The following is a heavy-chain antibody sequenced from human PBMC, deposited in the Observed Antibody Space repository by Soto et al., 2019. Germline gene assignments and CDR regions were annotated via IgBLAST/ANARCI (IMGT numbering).Heavy chain of an antibody. J-gene: IGHJ4*02. CDR1: GFTFSNYA. Sequence: PGGSLRRSWAASGFTFSNYAMSWGRQAPGKGLEWVSGIGGRGTSSYYADSVKGRFAISRDNSYNTLFLQLHSLRAEDTAVYYCAKSRYADSSGDYYDFWGQGTRVTVSS. CDR2: IGGRGTSS. V-gene: IGHV3-23*01. CDR3: AKSRYADSSGDYYDF. D-gene: IGHD3-22*01.